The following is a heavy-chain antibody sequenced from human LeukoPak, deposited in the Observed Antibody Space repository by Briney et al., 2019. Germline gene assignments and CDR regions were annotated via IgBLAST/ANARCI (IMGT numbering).Heavy chain of an antibody. CDR1: GDSVISGDYR. CDR2: TYFTGST. CDR3: ARVQKSNSGYSYLADS. J-gene: IGHJ4*02. Sequence: SETLSLTCTVSGDSVISGDYRWTWIRQPPGKGLEWIGYTYFTGSTYFNPSLKRRVAISIDTSKNQFSLQLTSVTVADTAVYYCARVQKSNSGYSYLADSWGPGTLVPVSS. D-gene: IGHD3-22*01. V-gene: IGHV4-30-4*01.